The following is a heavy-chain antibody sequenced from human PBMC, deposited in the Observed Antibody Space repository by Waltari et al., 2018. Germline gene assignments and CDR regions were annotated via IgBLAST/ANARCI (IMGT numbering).Heavy chain of an antibody. D-gene: IGHD3-16*02. CDR3: AHSYDYIWGSYRPRFDY. V-gene: IGHV2-5*01. CDR1: GFSLSTSGVG. CDR2: IYWNDDK. Sequence: QITLKESGPTLVKPTQTLTLTCTFSGFSLSTSGVGVGWIRQPPGKALEWLALIYWNDDKRYSPSLKSRLTITKDPSKNQVVLTMTNMDPVDTATYYCAHSYDYIWGSYRPRFDYWGQGTLVTVSS. J-gene: IGHJ4*02.